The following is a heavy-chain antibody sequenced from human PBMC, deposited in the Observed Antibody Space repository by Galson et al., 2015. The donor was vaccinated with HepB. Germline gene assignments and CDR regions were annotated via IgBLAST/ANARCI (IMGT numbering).Heavy chain of an antibody. CDR1: GYTFTTYY. D-gene: IGHD5-12*01. CDR2: IHPSDGAT. CDR3: ATGRVWLRGGDAFDI. Sequence: SVKVSCKASGYTFTTYYIHWVRQAPGQGLEWMGRIHPSDGATIYTQNLQGRVSLTRDTSTSTVYMELSSLRSEDTAVYYCATGRVWLRGGDAFDIWGQGTMVTVSS. V-gene: IGHV1-46*04. J-gene: IGHJ3*02.